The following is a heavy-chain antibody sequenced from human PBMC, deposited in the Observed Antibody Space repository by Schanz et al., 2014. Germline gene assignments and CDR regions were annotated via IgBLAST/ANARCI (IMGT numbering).Heavy chain of an antibody. D-gene: IGHD3-10*01. V-gene: IGHV1-18*01. CDR1: GYTFTSHG. J-gene: IGHJ6*02. CDR3: ARAKRFGDMDV. CDR2: ITAYNGDT. Sequence: QVHLVQSAAEVKKPGASVKVSCKASGYTFTSHGISWVRQAPGQGLEWMGWITAYNGDTNYALKLQGRVTMTTDTSTGTAYMELRSLRSDDTAVYYCARAKRFGDMDVWGQGTTVTVSS.